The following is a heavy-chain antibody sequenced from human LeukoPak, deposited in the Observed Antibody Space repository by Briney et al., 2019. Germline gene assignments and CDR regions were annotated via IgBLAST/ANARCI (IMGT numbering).Heavy chain of an antibody. V-gene: IGHV4-34*01. Sequence: SETLSLTCAVYGGSFSGYYWSWIRQPPGKGLEWIGEINHSGSTNYNPSLKSRVTISVDTSKNQFSLKLSSVTAADTAVYYCARMSGSYFCDYWGQGTLVTVSS. D-gene: IGHD1-26*01. CDR1: GGSFSGYY. CDR2: INHSGST. CDR3: ARMSGSYFCDY. J-gene: IGHJ4*02.